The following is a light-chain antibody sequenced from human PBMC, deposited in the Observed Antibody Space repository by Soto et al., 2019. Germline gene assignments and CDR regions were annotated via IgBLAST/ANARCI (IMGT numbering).Light chain of an antibody. Sequence: DIQMTQSPSSLSASVGDRVTITCRASQDINIWLVWYQKKPEKAPKSLLYAASSVQSGVPSRFSGGGSGTDFTLTISSPQPEAFAPYYYQQYKSYPITFGQGTRLEIK. CDR1: QDINIW. J-gene: IGKJ5*01. V-gene: IGKV1D-16*01. CDR3: QQYKSYPIT. CDR2: AAS.